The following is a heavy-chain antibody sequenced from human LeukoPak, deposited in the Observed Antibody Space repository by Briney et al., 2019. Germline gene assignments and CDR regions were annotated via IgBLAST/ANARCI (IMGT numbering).Heavy chain of an antibody. J-gene: IGHJ4*02. CDR1: GASISSGDYF. Sequence: TLSLTCSVSGASISSGDYFWTWIRQHPGKGLEWIGYIYYSGSTYYNPSLKSRVTISVDTSKNQFSLKLSSVTAADTAVYYCARDYYDSSGYYRYFDYWGQGTLVTVSS. CDR2: IYYSGST. D-gene: IGHD3-22*01. V-gene: IGHV4-31*03. CDR3: ARDYYDSSGYYRYFDY.